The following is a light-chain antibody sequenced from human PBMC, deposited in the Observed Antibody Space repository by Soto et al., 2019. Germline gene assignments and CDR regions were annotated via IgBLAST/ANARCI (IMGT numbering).Light chain of an antibody. V-gene: IGKV3-11*01. CDR2: DAS. CDR1: QSVFDF. CDR3: QQLSSWPLT. Sequence: EIVLTQSPAILSLSSGERATLSCRASQSVFDFLDWLQQKPGQAPRLLIYDASKRAAGIPDRFSGSGSETHFTLTISSLEPEDFAVYYCQQLSSWPLTFGTGTKVEI. J-gene: IGKJ4*01.